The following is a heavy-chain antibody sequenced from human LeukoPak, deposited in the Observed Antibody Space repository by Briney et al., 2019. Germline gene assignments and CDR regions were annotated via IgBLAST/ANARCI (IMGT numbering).Heavy chain of an antibody. V-gene: IGHV1-69*13. D-gene: IGHD5-12*01. Sequence: SVKVSCKASGGTFSSYAISWVRQAPGQGLEWMGGIIPIFGTANYAQKFQGRVTITADESTSTAHMELSSLRSEDTAVYYCAREGSGYLYYFDYWGQGTLVTVSS. CDR2: IIPIFGTA. CDR3: AREGSGYLYYFDY. CDR1: GGTFSSYA. J-gene: IGHJ4*02.